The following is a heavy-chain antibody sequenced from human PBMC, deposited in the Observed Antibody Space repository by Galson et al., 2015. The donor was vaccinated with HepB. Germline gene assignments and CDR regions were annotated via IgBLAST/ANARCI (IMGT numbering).Heavy chain of an antibody. CDR3: AKGGRETDY. CDR1: GFIFSSYA. V-gene: IGHV3-23*01. D-gene: IGHD1-26*01. Sequence: SLRLSCAASGFIFSSYAMSWVRQAPGKGLDWVSSIVASGDNRYYGDSVKGHFTISRDNSKNTLYLQMDSLRAEDTAIYYCAKGGRETDYWGQGTLVTVSS. CDR2: IVASGDNR. J-gene: IGHJ4*02.